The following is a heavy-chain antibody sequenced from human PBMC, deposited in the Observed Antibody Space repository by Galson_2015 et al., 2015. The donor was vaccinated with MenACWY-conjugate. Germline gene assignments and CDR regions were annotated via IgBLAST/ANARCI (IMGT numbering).Heavy chain of an antibody. CDR2: ISRGAEST. V-gene: IGHV3-11*06. J-gene: IGHJ6*03. Sequence: SLRISCAASGFPFYSYYMSWIRQSPGKGLEWISHISRGAESTHYSDSVKGRFPISRDNAKNSVYLQMNNGRGEDSAIYYCARPSQLRPLDPPYSFDDWGKGTTVTVSS. CDR1: GFPFYSYY. D-gene: IGHD3/OR15-3a*01. CDR3: ARPSQLRPLDPPYSFDD.